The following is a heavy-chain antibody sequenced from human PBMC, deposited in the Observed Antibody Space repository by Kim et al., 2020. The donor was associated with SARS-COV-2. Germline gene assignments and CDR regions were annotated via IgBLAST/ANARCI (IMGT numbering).Heavy chain of an antibody. J-gene: IGHJ4*02. D-gene: IGHD4-17*01. V-gene: IGHV4-59*01. CDR3: ARDYGR. CDR2: YRGHA. Sequence: YRGHAHSNHSLQTRITISVDTSKNQFSLKLSSVTAADTAVYYCARDYGRWGQGSLVIVSS.